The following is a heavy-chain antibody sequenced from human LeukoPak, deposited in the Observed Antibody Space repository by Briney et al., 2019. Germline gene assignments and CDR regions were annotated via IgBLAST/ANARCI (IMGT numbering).Heavy chain of an antibody. J-gene: IGHJ4*02. V-gene: IGHV4-39*07. Sequence: SETLSLTCTVSGGSISSSSYYWGWIRQPPGKGLEWIGSIYYSGSTYYNPSLKSRVTISVDTSKNQFSLKLSSVTAADTAVYYCARFGRGQQLPLDYWGQGTLVTVSS. CDR1: GGSISSSSYY. CDR2: IYYSGST. CDR3: ARFGRGQQLPLDY. D-gene: IGHD6-13*01.